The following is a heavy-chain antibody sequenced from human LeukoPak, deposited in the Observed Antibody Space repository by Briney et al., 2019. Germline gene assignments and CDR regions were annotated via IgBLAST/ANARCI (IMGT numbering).Heavy chain of an antibody. J-gene: IGHJ4*02. CDR1: GFTFSDYY. Sequence: GGSLRLSCAASGFTFSDYYMSWIRQAPGKGLEWISYISSSSFYTSYADSVKGRFTISRDNAKNSLYLQMNSLRAEDTAVYYCAKEKSRVMALDYWGQGTLVTVSS. CDR3: AKEKSRVMALDY. D-gene: IGHD3-16*01. CDR2: ISSSSFYT. V-gene: IGHV3-11*05.